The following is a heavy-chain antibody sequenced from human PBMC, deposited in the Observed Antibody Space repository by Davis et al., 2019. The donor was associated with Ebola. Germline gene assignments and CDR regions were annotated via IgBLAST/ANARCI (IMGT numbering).Heavy chain of an antibody. D-gene: IGHD3/OR15-3a*01. CDR2: INQDASNK. Sequence: GESLKISCAASGFTFSSYWMTWVRQTPGKGLEWVANINQDASNKQYVDSVKGRFTVSRDNAKNSLFLQLNSLRAEDTALYYCARLPSAVGRALDYWGHGTLVTVSS. CDR1: GFTFSSYW. J-gene: IGHJ4*01. V-gene: IGHV3-7*01. CDR3: ARLPSAVGRALDY.